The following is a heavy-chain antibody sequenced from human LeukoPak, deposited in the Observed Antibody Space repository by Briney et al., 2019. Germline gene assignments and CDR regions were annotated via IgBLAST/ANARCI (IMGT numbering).Heavy chain of an antibody. D-gene: IGHD4-17*01. CDR1: EFTFSTYS. CDR3: ARDLGGDYRFDY. Sequence: GGSLRLSRAASEFTFSTYSMNWVRQAPGKGLEWVSSISSGSGYIFYADSVKGRFTISRDNAKNSLYLQMNSLRAEDTAVYYRARDLGGDYRFDYWGQGTLVTVSS. CDR2: ISSGSGYI. J-gene: IGHJ4*02. V-gene: IGHV3-21*01.